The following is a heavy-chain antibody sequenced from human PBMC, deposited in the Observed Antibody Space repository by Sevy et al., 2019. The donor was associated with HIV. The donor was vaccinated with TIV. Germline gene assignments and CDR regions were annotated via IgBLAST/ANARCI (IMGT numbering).Heavy chain of an antibody. J-gene: IGHJ4*02. CDR3: ARDLRVRGYSYGSFDY. Sequence: ASVKVSCKASGYTFTGQYIHWVRQAPGQGLEWMGWINPKSGGSNYAHVFQGRVTMTSDTSISTAYMELSGLTSDATAVYYCARDLRVRGYSYGSFDYWGQGTLVTVSS. V-gene: IGHV1-2*02. CDR2: INPKSGGS. CDR1: GYTFTGQY. D-gene: IGHD5-18*01.